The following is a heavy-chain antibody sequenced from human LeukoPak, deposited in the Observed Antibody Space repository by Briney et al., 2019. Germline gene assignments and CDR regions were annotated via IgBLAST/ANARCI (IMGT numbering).Heavy chain of an antibody. Sequence: FTFSXXGMXXXRXXXXXXXXXVAXXSYDGTNKYYADSVKGRFTISRDNSKNTVYLQMNSLRAEDTAVYYCAKQTGEGLAPLMTYMDVWGKGTTVTVSS. CDR2: XSYDGTNK. D-gene: IGHD3-10*01. CDR3: AKQTGEGLAPLMTYMDV. J-gene: IGHJ6*03. V-gene: IGHV3-30*18. CDR1: FTFSXXG.